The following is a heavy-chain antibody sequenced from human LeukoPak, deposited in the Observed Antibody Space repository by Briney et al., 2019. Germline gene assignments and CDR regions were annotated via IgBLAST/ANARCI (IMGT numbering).Heavy chain of an antibody. CDR1: GGSISSYY. D-gene: IGHD1-26*01. J-gene: IGHJ4*02. Sequence: SETLSLTCTVSGGSISSYYWSWIRQPPGKGLEWIGYIYYSGSTNYNPSLKGRVTISVETSKNQFSLKLSSVTAADTAVYYCARGIVGATHYYFDYWGQGTLVTVSS. CDR2: IYYSGST. CDR3: ARGIVGATHYYFDY. V-gene: IGHV4-59*12.